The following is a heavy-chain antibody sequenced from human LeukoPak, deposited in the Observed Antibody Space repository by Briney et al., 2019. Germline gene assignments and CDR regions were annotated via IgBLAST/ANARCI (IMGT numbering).Heavy chain of an antibody. D-gene: IGHD6-13*01. CDR1: GYTFTGYY. Sequence: ASVKVSCKASGYTFTGYYMHWVRQAPGQGLEWMGWINPNSGGTNYAQKFQGWVTMTRDTSISTAYMELSRLRSDDTAVYYCARQLVVSGYYGMDVWGQGTTVTVSS. CDR2: INPNSGGT. CDR3: ARQLVVSGYYGMDV. V-gene: IGHV1-2*04. J-gene: IGHJ6*02.